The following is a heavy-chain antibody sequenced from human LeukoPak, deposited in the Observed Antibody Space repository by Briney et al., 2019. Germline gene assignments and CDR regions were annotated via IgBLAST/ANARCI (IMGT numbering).Heavy chain of an antibody. J-gene: IGHJ4*02. Sequence: ASVKVSFKASGYTFTGYYMHWVRQAPGQGLEWMGWINPNSGGTNYAQKFQGRVTMTRDTSISTAYMELSRLRSDDTAVYYCARVLRGIAAAGDYWGQGTLVTVSS. V-gene: IGHV1-2*02. D-gene: IGHD6-13*01. CDR1: GYTFTGYY. CDR3: ARVLRGIAAAGDY. CDR2: INPNSGGT.